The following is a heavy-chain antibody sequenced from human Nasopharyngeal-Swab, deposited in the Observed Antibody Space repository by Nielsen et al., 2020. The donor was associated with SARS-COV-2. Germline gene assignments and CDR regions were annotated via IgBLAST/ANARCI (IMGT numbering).Heavy chain of an antibody. CDR1: GFTVSSNY. J-gene: IGHJ4*02. CDR3: ARLVGAYSNYFDY. CDR2: ISGNSGYI. V-gene: IGHV3-21*01. D-gene: IGHD3-10*01. Sequence: GESLKISCAASGFTVSSNYMNWVRQAPGKGLEWVSSISGNSGYISYADSVKGRFTISRDNAKNSLYLQMNSLRAEDTGVYYCARLVGAYSNYFDYWGQGTLVTVSS.